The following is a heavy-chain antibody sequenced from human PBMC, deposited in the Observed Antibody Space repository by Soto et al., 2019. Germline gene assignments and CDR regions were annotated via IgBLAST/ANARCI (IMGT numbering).Heavy chain of an antibody. CDR3: ARDYSDYYGSGSIGDGAFDI. Sequence: GGSLRLSCAASGFTFSSYSMNWVRQAPGKGLEWVSSISSSSSYIYYADSVKGRFTISRDNAKNSLYLQMNSLRAEDTAVYYCARDYSDYYGSGSIGDGAFDIWGQGTMVTVSS. J-gene: IGHJ3*02. D-gene: IGHD3-10*01. CDR2: ISSSSSYI. CDR1: GFTFSSYS. V-gene: IGHV3-21*01.